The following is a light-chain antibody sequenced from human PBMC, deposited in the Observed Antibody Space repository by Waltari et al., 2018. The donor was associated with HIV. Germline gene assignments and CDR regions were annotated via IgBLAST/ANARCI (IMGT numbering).Light chain of an antibody. CDR3: AAWDDSLSAVV. J-gene: IGLJ2*01. CDR1: RSNIGGDT. CDR2: SVD. Sequence: QSVVTQPPSASGTPGQRVTISCSGSRSNIGGDTVNWYQHLPGTAPKLLIYSVDKRPSGVPDRFAGSKSGTSASLAISGLQSEDEADYVCAAWDDSLSAVVFGGGTKLTVL. V-gene: IGLV1-44*01.